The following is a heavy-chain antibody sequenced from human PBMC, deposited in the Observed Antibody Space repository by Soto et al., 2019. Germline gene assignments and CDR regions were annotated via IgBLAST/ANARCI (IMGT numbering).Heavy chain of an antibody. CDR2: TKNKANSYTT. V-gene: IGHV3-72*01. J-gene: IGHJ4*02. D-gene: IGHD3-16*01. Sequence: LRLSCAASGFTFSDRYMDWVRQAPGKGLEWVGRTKNKANSYTTEYAASVKGRFTISRDYSRDPVYLQMNSLKTDDTAVYYCTIEGAYPGPDFDYWGQGTRVTVS. CDR1: GFTFSDRY. CDR3: TIEGAYPGPDFDY.